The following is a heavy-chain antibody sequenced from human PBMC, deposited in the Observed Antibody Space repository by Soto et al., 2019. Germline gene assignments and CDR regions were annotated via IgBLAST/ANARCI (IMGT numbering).Heavy chain of an antibody. D-gene: IGHD2-2*01. Sequence: ASVKVSCKASGYTFTSYGISWVRQAPGQGLEWMGMISANNGNTNYAQKLQGRVTMTRDTSTSTAYMELSSLRSEDTAVYYCARAYCSSTSCYEGGDAFDIWGQGTMVTVSS. CDR2: ISANNGNT. J-gene: IGHJ3*02. V-gene: IGHV1-18*01. CDR1: GYTFTSYG. CDR3: ARAYCSSTSCYEGGDAFDI.